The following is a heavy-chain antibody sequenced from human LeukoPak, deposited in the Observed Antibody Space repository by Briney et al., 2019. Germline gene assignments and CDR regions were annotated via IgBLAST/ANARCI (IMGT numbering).Heavy chain of an antibody. CDR2: IRYDGSNK. V-gene: IGHV3-30*02. CDR3: AKDPGEFGGSTSCFDY. J-gene: IGHJ4*02. Sequence: GGSLRLSCAASGFTFSSYGMHWVRQAPGKGLEWVAFIRYDGSNKYYADSVKGRFTISRDNSKNTLYLQMNSLRAEDTAVYYCAKDPGEFGGSTSCFDYWGQGTLVTVSS. CDR1: GFTFSSYG. D-gene: IGHD2-2*01.